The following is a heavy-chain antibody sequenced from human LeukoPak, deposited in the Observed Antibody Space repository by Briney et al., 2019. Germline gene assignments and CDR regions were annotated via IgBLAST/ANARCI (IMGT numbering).Heavy chain of an antibody. CDR2: ISYDGSNN. J-gene: IGHJ4*02. V-gene: IGHV3-30*03. CDR1: GFTFSDYG. Sequence: GRSLRLSCAAFGFTFSDYGMHWVRQAPGKGLEWVAVISYDGSNNYYADSVKGRFTISRDNSKNTLYLQLTSLRPEDTAVYHCARESYYFDSSGYQRSLPGDYWGQGTLVSVSS. CDR3: ARESYYFDSSGYQRSLPGDY. D-gene: IGHD3-22*01.